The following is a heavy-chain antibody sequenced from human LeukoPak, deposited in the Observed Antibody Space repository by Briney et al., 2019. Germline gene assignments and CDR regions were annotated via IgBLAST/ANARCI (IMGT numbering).Heavy chain of an antibody. Sequence: SETLSLTCTVSGDSISSYYWSWIRQPPGKGLEWIGYIHYSGSTKYNPSLKSRVTISIDTSKNQFSLKLRSVTAADTAVYYCATDTGSRFAYWGLGALVTVSS. D-gene: IGHD1-26*01. CDR1: GDSISSYY. J-gene: IGHJ4*02. CDR2: IHYSGST. V-gene: IGHV4-59*01. CDR3: ATDTGSRFAY.